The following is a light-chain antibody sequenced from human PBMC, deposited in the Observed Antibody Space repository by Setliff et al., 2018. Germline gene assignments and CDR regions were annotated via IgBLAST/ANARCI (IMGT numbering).Light chain of an antibody. V-gene: IGLV1-44*01. Sequence: QSVLTQPPSASGTPGQRVTISCSGSSSNIGSNTVNWYQQFPGTAPKLLIYRNNQRPSGVPDRFSGSKSATSASLAISGLQAEDEADYYCAAWDGSLNGRYVFGTGTKVNVL. CDR1: SSNIGSNT. CDR2: RNN. J-gene: IGLJ1*01. CDR3: AAWDGSLNGRYV.